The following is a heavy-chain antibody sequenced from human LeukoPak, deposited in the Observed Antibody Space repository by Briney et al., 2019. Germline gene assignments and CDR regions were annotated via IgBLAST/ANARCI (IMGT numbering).Heavy chain of an antibody. CDR2: IYSGGST. V-gene: IGHV3-53*01. D-gene: IGHD3-10*02. CDR1: GFTVSSNY. CDR3: ARMLGGGYTGLFDC. Sequence: GGSLRLSCAASGFTVSSNYMSWVRQAPEKGLEWVSVIYSGGSTSYADSVKGRFTISRDNSKNTLYLQMNSLRAEDTAVYYCARMLGGGYTGLFDCWGQGTLVTVSS. J-gene: IGHJ4*02.